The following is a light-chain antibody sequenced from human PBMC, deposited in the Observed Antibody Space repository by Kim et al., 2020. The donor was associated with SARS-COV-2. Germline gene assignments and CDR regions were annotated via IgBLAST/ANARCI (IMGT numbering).Light chain of an antibody. CDR1: QNIDAW. CDR3: QQYKTYPVT. J-gene: IGKJ4*01. Sequence: ASVGDRVTITCRASQNIDAWLALYQQKPGKAPKLLIYTASTLESGVPSRFSGSGSGTEFTLTISSLQPDDFATYYCQQYKTYPVTFGGGTKVDIK. CDR2: TAS. V-gene: IGKV1-5*03.